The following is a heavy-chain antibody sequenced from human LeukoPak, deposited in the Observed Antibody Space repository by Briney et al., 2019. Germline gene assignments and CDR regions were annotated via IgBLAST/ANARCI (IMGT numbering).Heavy chain of an antibody. CDR3: AGQDRAGGNALDI. CDR1: GYTFTNYW. J-gene: IGHJ3*02. CDR2: IYPDDSET. D-gene: IGHD6-19*01. Sequence: GESLKISCKGSGYTFTNYWIVWVRQMPGKGLEWMGIIYPDDSETRYSPSFQGQVTISADKSISTAYLQWSSLKASDTAIYYCAGQDRAGGNALDIWGQGTMLTVSS. V-gene: IGHV5-51*01.